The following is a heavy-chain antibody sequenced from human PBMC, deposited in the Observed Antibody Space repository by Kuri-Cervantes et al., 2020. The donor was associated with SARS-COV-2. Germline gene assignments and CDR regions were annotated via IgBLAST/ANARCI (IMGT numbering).Heavy chain of an antibody. CDR1: GSTFSSYS. D-gene: IGHD3-3*01. J-gene: IGHJ3*02. CDR2: ISSSSSYI. Sequence: SCPASGSTFSSYSMNWVRQAPGKVLEWVSSISSSSSYIYYADSVKGRFTISRDNAKNALYLQMNSLRDEDTAVYYCARDTIFGVVIRESSAFDIWGQGTMVTVSS. V-gene: IGHV3-21*01. CDR3: ARDTIFGVVIRESSAFDI.